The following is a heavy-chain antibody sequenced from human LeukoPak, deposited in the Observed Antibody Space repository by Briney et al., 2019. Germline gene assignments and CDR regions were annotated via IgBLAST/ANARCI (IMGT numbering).Heavy chain of an antibody. Sequence: EASETLPLTCTVSGGSISSGGYYWSWIRQHPGKGLEWIGYIYYSGSTYYNPSLKSRVTISVDTSKNQFSLKLSSVTAADTAVYYCARVAGYCSGGSCYSGLDYWGQGTLVTVSS. CDR3: ARVAGYCSGGSCYSGLDY. CDR2: IYYSGST. D-gene: IGHD2-15*01. J-gene: IGHJ4*02. CDR1: GGSISSGGYY. V-gene: IGHV4-31*03.